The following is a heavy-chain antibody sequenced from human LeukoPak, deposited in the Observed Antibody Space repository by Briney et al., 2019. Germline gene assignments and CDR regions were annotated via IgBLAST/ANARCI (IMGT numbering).Heavy chain of an antibody. D-gene: IGHD2-21*01. CDR3: ARDPIGGMDV. V-gene: IGHV1-24*01. CDR1: GYTLTELS. Sequence: VASVKVSCKVSGYTLTELSMHWVRQAPGKGLEWMGGFDPEDGETIYAQKFQGRVTMTTDTSTSTAYMELGSLRSDDTAVYYCARDPIGGMDVWGQGTTVTVSS. CDR2: FDPEDGET. J-gene: IGHJ6*02.